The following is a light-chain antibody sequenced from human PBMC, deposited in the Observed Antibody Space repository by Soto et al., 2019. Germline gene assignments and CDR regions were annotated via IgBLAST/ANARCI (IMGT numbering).Light chain of an antibody. Sequence: EIVLTQSPGTLSLSPGERATLSCRASHSVSSSYLAWYQQKPGQAPSLLIYGASNRATGIPDRFSGSGSGTDFTLTISRLEPEDFAVDYCQQYDSSPRTFGQGTKVEI. CDR2: GAS. CDR1: HSVSSSY. CDR3: QQYDSSPRT. V-gene: IGKV3-20*01. J-gene: IGKJ1*01.